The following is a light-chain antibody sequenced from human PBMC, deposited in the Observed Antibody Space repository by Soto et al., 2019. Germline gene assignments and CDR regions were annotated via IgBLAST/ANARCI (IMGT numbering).Light chain of an antibody. V-gene: IGLV2-14*01. Sequence: QSVLTQPASVSGSPGQWITISCTGTSSDVGGYNYVSWYQQHPGKAPKLLIYEVSNRPSGVSDRFSGSKSGNTASLAISGLQPEDEADYYCSSYRNNILVLGTGTKGTVL. CDR2: EVS. J-gene: IGLJ1*01. CDR1: SSDVGGYNY. CDR3: SSYRNNILV.